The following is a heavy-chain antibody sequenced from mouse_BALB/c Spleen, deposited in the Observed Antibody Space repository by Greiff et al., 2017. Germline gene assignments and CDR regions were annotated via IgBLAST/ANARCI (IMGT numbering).Heavy chain of an antibody. V-gene: IGHV1-12*01. CDR1: GYTFTSYN. CDR3: ARGDYYGSSGYAMDY. CDR2: IYPGNGDT. J-gene: IGHJ4*01. D-gene: IGHD1-1*01. Sequence: QVQLQQPGAELVKPGASVKMSCKASGYTFTSYNMHWVKQTPGQGLEWIGAIYPGNGDTSYNQKFKGKATLTADKSSSTAYMQLSSLTSEDSAVYYCARGDYYGSSGYAMDYWGQGTSVTVSS.